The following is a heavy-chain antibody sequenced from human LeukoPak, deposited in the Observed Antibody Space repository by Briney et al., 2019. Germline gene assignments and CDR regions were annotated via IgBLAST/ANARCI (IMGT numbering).Heavy chain of an antibody. CDR2: IRSKADSYAT. D-gene: IGHD2-21*02. V-gene: IGHV3-73*01. Sequence: PGGSLKLSCVASGFTFSGSGMHWVRQASGKGLEWVGRIRSKADSYATAYAASVKGRFTMSRDDSKNTAYLQMNSLRTEDTAVYYCARLWGDCGGDCYSHDYWGQGALVTVSS. J-gene: IGHJ4*02. CDR1: GFTFSGSG. CDR3: ARLWGDCGGDCYSHDY.